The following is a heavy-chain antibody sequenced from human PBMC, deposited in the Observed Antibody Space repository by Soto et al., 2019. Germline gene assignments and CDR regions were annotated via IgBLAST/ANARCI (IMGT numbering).Heavy chain of an antibody. CDR1: GYTFTSYG. CDR2: ISAYNGNT. CDR3: ARGGWILLWSAYYYGMDV. J-gene: IGHJ6*02. D-gene: IGHD5-18*01. Sequence: ASVKVSCKASGYTFTSYGISWVRQAPGQGLEWMGWISAYNGNTNYAQKLQGRVTMTTDTSTSTAYMELRSLRSDDTAVYYCARGGWILLWSAYYYGMDVWGQGTTLTVSS. V-gene: IGHV1-18*01.